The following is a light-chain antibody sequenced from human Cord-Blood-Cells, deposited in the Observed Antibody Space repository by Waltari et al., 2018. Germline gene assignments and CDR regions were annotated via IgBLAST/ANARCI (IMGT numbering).Light chain of an antibody. CDR3: QHSYSTPPT. Sequence: DIQMTQSPSSLSASVGDRVTITCRASQSISSYLNWYQQKPGKAPKLLIYAASSLQSGVPSMFSGSAAGTDFNLTISILQPEDFATYCCQHSYSTPPTFGLVTHVENK. V-gene: IGKV1-39*01. CDR2: AAS. J-gene: IGKJ1*01. CDR1: QSISSY.